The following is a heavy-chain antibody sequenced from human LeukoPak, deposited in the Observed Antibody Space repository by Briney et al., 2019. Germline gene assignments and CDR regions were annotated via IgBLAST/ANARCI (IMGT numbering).Heavy chain of an antibody. CDR2: IYHSGST. CDR3: ARDGYYYSSGYREY. D-gene: IGHD3-22*01. Sequence: SETLSLTCAVSGYSISSDYYWGWIRQPPGKGLEWIGSIYHSGSTFYNPSLKSRVTISVDTSKNQFSLKLSSVTAADTAVYYCARDGYYYSSGYREYWGQGTLVTVSS. CDR1: GYSISSDYY. V-gene: IGHV4-38-2*02. J-gene: IGHJ4*02.